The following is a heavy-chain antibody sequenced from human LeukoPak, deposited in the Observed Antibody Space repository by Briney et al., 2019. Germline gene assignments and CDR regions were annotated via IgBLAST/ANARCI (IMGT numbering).Heavy chain of an antibody. D-gene: IGHD3-10*01. V-gene: IGHV4-59*12. CDR1: GGSISSYY. Sequence: SETLSLTCTVSGGSISSYYWSWIRQPPGKGLEWIGYIYYSGSTNYNPSLKSRVTISVDTSKNQFSLKLSSVTAADTAVYYCARGSVLLWFGKFFDYWGQGTLVTVSS. CDR2: IYYSGST. CDR3: ARGSVLLWFGKFFDY. J-gene: IGHJ4*02.